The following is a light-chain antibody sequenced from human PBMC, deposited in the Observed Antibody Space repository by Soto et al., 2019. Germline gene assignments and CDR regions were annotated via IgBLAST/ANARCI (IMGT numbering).Light chain of an antibody. CDR2: EVS. CDR1: SSDVGGYNY. V-gene: IGLV2-14*01. J-gene: IGLJ3*02. Sequence: QSALTQPASVSGSPGQSITISCTGTSSDVGGYNYVSWYQQHPGKAPKLMIYEVSNRPSGVSNRFSGSKSGNTASLTISGLQAEYEADYYCSSYTSSSTPWVFGGGPKLTVL. CDR3: SSYTSSSTPWV.